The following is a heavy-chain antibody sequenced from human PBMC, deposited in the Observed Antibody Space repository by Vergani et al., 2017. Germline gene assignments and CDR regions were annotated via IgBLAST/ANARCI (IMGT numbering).Heavy chain of an antibody. Sequence: QVQLQESGPGLVKPSQTLSLTCTVSGGSISSYYWSWIRQPPGKGLEWIGYIYYSGSTNYNPSLKSRVTISVDTSKNQFSLKLSSVTAADTAVYYCARALYGGNMPHYFDYWGQGTLVTVSS. J-gene: IGHJ4*02. CDR1: GGSISSYY. D-gene: IGHD4-23*01. CDR2: IYYSGST. CDR3: ARALYGGNMPHYFDY. V-gene: IGHV4-59*01.